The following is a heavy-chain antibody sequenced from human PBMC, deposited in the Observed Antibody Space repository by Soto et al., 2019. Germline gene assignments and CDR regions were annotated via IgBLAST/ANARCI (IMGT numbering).Heavy chain of an antibody. CDR2: IIPIFGTA. CDR3: ARPLAYYDSSGYLDAFDI. J-gene: IGHJ3*02. D-gene: IGHD3-22*01. Sequence: SVKVSCKASGGTFSSYAISWVRQAPGQGLEWMGGIIPIFGTANYAQKFQGRVTITADESTSAAYMELSSLRSEDTAVYYCARPLAYYDSSGYLDAFDIWGQGTMVTVSS. V-gene: IGHV1-69*13. CDR1: GGTFSSYA.